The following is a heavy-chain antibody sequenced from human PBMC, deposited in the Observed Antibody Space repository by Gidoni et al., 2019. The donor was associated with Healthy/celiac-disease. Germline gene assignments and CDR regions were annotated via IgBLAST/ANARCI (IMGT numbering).Heavy chain of an antibody. CDR2: ISGSGGST. Sequence: EVQLLESGGGLVQPGGSLRLSWAASGCAFSSYAMSWVRQAPGKGLEWVSAISGSGGSTYYADSVKGRFTIPRDNSTNTLSLQMNSLRAEDTAVYYCAKDRDYGGLYFDYWGQGTLVTVSS. CDR3: AKDRDYGGLYFDY. J-gene: IGHJ4*02. D-gene: IGHD4-17*01. V-gene: IGHV3-23*01. CDR1: GCAFSSYA.